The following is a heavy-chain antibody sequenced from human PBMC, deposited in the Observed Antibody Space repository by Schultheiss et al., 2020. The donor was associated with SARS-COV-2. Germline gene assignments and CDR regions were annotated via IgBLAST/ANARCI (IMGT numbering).Heavy chain of an antibody. CDR1: GYTFTSYY. V-gene: IGHV1-2*06. CDR3: ASGRITGSSGSRVGYVRY. D-gene: IGHD3-10*01. Sequence: ASVKVSCKASGYTFTSYYMHWVRQAPGQGLEWMGRINPNSGGTNYAQEFQGRVTMTRDTSITTAYMELSRLRSDDTAVYYCASGRITGSSGSRVGYVRYWGQGIVVTVSS. J-gene: IGHJ4*02. CDR2: INPNSGGT.